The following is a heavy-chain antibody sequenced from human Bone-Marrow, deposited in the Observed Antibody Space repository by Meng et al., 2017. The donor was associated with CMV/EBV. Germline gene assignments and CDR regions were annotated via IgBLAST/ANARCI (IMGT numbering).Heavy chain of an antibody. J-gene: IGHJ3*02. CDR1: GGSISSGGYC. V-gene: IGHV4-31*03. CDR2: IYYSRST. CDR3: ARTLSSLWNDAFDI. D-gene: IGHD6-19*01. Sequence: SETLSLTCIVSGGSISSGGYCWSWIRQHPGKGLEWTGYIYYSRSTYYKPSLKSRVTISGDTSKNQFSLRLTSVTAADTAVYYCARTLSSLWNDAFDIWGQGTMVTVSS.